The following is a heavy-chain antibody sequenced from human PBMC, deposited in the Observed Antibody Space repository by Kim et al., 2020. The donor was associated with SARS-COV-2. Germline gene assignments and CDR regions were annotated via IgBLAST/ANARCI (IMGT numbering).Heavy chain of an antibody. J-gene: IGHJ4*02. CDR3: ARRGGVRGGDTSTLGY. Sequence: GESLKISCKGSGYSFTSYWIGWVRQMPGKGLEWMGIIYPGDSDTRYSPSFQGQVTISADKSISTAYLQWSSLKASDTAMYYCARRGGVRGGDTSTLGYWGQGTLVTVSS. V-gene: IGHV5-51*01. D-gene: IGHD2-21*02. CDR1: GYSFTSYW. CDR2: IYPGDSDT.